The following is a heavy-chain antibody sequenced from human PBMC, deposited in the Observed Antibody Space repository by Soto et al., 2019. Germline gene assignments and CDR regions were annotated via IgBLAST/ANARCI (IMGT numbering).Heavy chain of an antibody. V-gene: IGHV1-69*12. J-gene: IGHJ6*01. CDR2: IIPIFGTA. D-gene: IGHD2-2*01. Sequence: QVQLVQSGAEVKKPGSSVKVSCKASGGTFSSYAISWVRQAPGQGLEWMGGIIPIFGTANYAQKFQGRVTGTADECGSTGYMEVSSLRSEDTAVYYCAGMVQPRYDYGMAVWGQGTTVTVSS. CDR1: GGTFSSYA. CDR3: AGMVQPRYDYGMAV.